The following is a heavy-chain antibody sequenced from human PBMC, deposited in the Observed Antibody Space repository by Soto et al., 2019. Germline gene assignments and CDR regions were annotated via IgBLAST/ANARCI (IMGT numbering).Heavy chain of an antibody. V-gene: IGHV3-21*01. Sequence: GGSLRLSCAASGFTFSSYSMNWVRQAPGKWLEWVSSISSSSSYIYYADSVKGRFTISRDNAKNSLYLQMNSLRAEDTAVYYCARDLYDFWSGRPLYGMDVWGQGXTVTVSS. CDR1: GFTFSSYS. D-gene: IGHD3-3*01. J-gene: IGHJ6*02. CDR2: ISSSSSYI. CDR3: ARDLYDFWSGRPLYGMDV.